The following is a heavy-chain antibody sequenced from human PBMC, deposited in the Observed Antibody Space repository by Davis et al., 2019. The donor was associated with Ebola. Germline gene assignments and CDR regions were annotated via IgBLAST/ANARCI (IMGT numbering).Heavy chain of an antibody. V-gene: IGHV1-69*04. CDR1: AGTFTNYA. J-gene: IGHJ5*02. CDR2: IIPVVDTK. CDR3: ARGKWFDP. Sequence: SVKVSCKTSAGTFTNYAVNWARQAPGQGLEWMGRIIPVVDTKDYAQKFQGRVTLTTDKATNTAYMELSGLRFDDTAVYYCARGKWFDPWGQGTLVSVTS.